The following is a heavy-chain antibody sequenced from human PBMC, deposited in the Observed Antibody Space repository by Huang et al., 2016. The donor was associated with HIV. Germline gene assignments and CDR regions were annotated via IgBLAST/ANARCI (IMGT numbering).Heavy chain of an antibody. Sequence: EVQLVESGGGLVQPGGSLRLSCAASGFTFSSYWMHWVRQVPGKGLGGVSHIKSEGSSTSYADSVKGRFTISRDNAKNTLDLQMNSLRAEDTAVYYCARGSRQGKYYYGSGTAYCGQGTLVTVSS. CDR1: GFTFSSYW. J-gene: IGHJ4*02. CDR3: ARGSRQGKYYYGSGTAY. V-gene: IGHV3-74*01. D-gene: IGHD3-10*01. CDR2: IKSEGSST.